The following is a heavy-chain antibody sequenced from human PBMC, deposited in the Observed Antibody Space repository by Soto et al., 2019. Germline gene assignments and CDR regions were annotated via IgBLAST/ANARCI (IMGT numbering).Heavy chain of an antibody. CDR1: GFTFSAYN. J-gene: IGHJ4*02. V-gene: IGHV3-21*01. CDR3: ARESEDLTSNFDY. CDR2: ISAGSLFI. Sequence: GGSLRLSCAGSGFTFSAYNINWVRQAPGKGLEWVSSISAGSLFIYQPDSMKGRFTISRDDARNSVYLQMNSLTAEDTAVYYCARESEDLTSNFDYWGQGTLVTVSS.